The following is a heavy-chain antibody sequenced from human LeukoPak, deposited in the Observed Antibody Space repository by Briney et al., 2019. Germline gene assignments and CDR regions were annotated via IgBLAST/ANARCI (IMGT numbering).Heavy chain of an antibody. CDR1: GFTFSSYE. CDR3: TRGVAAMWFDP. CDR2: ISSSGSTI. D-gene: IGHD2-15*01. V-gene: IGHV3-48*03. J-gene: IGHJ5*02. Sequence: GGSLRLSCAASGFTFSSYEMNWVRQAPGKGLEWVSYISSSGSTIYYADSVKGRFTISRDNAKNSLYLQMNSLRAEDTAVYYCTRGVAAMWFDPWGQGTLVTVSS.